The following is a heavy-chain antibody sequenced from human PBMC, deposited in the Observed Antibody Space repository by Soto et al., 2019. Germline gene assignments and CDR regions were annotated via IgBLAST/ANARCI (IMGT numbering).Heavy chain of an antibody. V-gene: IGHV4-59*08. CDR2: IYYSGST. Sequence: ASETLSLTCTVSGGSISSYYWSWIRQPPGKGLEWIGYIYYSGSTYYNPSLKSRVTISVDTSKNQFSLKLSSVTAADTAVYYCARVRFLTPGWFDPWGQGTLVTVSS. J-gene: IGHJ5*02. CDR1: GGSISSYY. D-gene: IGHD3-3*01. CDR3: ARVRFLTPGWFDP.